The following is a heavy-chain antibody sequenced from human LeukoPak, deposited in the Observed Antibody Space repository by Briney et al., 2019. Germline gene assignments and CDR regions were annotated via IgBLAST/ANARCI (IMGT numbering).Heavy chain of an antibody. D-gene: IGHD3-10*01. CDR2: IYYSGST. V-gene: IGHV4-30-4*01. J-gene: IGHJ4*02. CDR1: GGSISSGDYY. CDR3: ARVALPYGSGSYYFDY. Sequence: SQTLSLTCTVSGGSISSGDYYWSWLRQPPGTGLEWIGYIYYSGSTYYNPSLKSRVTISVDTSKNQFSLKLSSVTAADTAVYYCARVALPYGSGSYYFDYWGQGTLVTVSS.